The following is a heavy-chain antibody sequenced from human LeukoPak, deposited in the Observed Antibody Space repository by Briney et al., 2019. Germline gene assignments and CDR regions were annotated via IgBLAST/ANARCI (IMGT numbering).Heavy chain of an antibody. D-gene: IGHD3-9*01. V-gene: IGHV4-38-2*02. Sequence: SETLSLTCTVSGYSISSGYYWGWIRQPPGKGPEWIGSIYHSGSTYYNPSLKSRVTISVDTSKNQFSLKLSSVTAADTAVYYCARASHYDILTDYNDYWGQGTLVTVSS. J-gene: IGHJ4*02. CDR1: GYSISSGYY. CDR2: IYHSGST. CDR3: ARASHYDILTDYNDY.